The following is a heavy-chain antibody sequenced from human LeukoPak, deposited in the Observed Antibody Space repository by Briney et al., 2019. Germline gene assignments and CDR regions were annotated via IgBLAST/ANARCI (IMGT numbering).Heavy chain of an antibody. CDR2: VNHSGST. CDR3: ARDVVVIASYFDY. CDR1: GGSFSGYY. D-gene: IGHD2-21*01. V-gene: IGHV4-34*01. Sequence: SETLSLTCAVYGGSFSGYYWSWIRQPPGKGLEWIGEVNHSGSTNYNPSLKSRVTISVDTSKNQFSLKLSSVTAADTAVYYCARDVVVIASYFDYWGQGTLVTVSS. J-gene: IGHJ4*02.